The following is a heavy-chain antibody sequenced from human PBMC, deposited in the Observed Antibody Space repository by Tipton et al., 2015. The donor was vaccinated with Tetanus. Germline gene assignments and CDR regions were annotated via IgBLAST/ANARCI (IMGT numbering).Heavy chain of an antibody. Sequence: SGFTFSSFGMHWVRQAPGKGLEWVAGIWYDAREKYHADSVKGRFTISRDNSKSMLYLQMNSLRDEDTAVYYCARGGHFSPFTYWGQGVLVTVSS. CDR2: IWYDAREK. J-gene: IGHJ4*02. D-gene: IGHD3-10*01. CDR1: GFTFSSFG. V-gene: IGHV3-33*01. CDR3: ARGGHFSPFTY.